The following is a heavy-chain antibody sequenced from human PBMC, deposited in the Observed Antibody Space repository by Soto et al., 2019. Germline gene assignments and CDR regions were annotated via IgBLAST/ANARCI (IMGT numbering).Heavy chain of an antibody. V-gene: IGHV4-31*03. J-gene: IGHJ5*02. Sequence: PSETLSLTCTVSGGSISSGGYYWSWIRQHPGKGLEWIGYIYYSGSTYYNPSLKGRVTISVDTSKNQFSLKLSSVTAADTAVYYCALLWFGELSHWFDPWGQGTLVTVSS. CDR1: GGSISSGGYY. CDR3: ALLWFGELSHWFDP. D-gene: IGHD3-10*01. CDR2: IYYSGST.